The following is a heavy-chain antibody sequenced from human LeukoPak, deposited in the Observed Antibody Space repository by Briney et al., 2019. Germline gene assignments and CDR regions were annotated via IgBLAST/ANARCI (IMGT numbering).Heavy chain of an antibody. D-gene: IGHD3-10*01. V-gene: IGHV1-69*13. CDR1: GGTFSSYA. CDR3: ARVRDYGSGSYYLNFDY. CDR2: IIPIFGTA. Sequence: SVKVSCKASGGTFSSYAISWVRQAPGQGLEWMGGIIPIFGTANYAQKFHGRVTITADESTSTAYMELSSLRSEDTAVYYCARVRDYGSGSYYLNFDYWGQGTLVTVSS. J-gene: IGHJ4*02.